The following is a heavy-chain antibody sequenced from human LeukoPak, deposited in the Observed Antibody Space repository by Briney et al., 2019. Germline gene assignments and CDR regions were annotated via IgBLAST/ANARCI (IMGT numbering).Heavy chain of an antibody. Sequence: GESLKISCKGSGYSFTSYWIGWVRQMPGKGLEWMGIIYPGDSDTRYSPSFQGQVTISADKSISTAYLQWSSLKASHTAMYYCARHPITYSSGWYVDYWGQGTLVTVSS. J-gene: IGHJ4*02. CDR1: GYSFTSYW. CDR2: IYPGDSDT. D-gene: IGHD6-19*01. CDR3: ARHPITYSSGWYVDY. V-gene: IGHV5-51*01.